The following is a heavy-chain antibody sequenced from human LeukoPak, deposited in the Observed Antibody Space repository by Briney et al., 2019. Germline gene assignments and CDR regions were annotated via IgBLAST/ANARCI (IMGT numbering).Heavy chain of an antibody. CDR3: ARKGDILTGYYNHFDY. D-gene: IGHD3-9*01. J-gene: IGHJ4*02. V-gene: IGHV4-59*01. CDR2: IYYSGST. Sequence: SETLSLTCTVSGGSISSYYWSWIRQPPGKGLEWIGYIYYSGSTNYNPSLKSQVTISVDTSKNQFSLKLSSVTAADTAVYYCARKGDILTGYYNHFDYWGQGTLVTVSS. CDR1: GGSISSYY.